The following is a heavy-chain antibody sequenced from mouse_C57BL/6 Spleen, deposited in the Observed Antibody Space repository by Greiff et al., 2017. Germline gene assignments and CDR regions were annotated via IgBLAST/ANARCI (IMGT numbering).Heavy chain of an antibody. V-gene: IGHV14-3*01. CDR3: AQITTVVGDYFDY. J-gene: IGHJ2*01. CDR1: GFNIKNTY. Sequence: EVQLQQSVAELVRPGASVKLSCTASGFNIKNTYMHWVKQRPEQGLEWIGRIDPANGNTKYAPKFQGKAPITADTSSNTAYLQLSSLTSEDTAIYYCAQITTVVGDYFDYWGQGTTLTVSS. D-gene: IGHD1-1*01. CDR2: IDPANGNT.